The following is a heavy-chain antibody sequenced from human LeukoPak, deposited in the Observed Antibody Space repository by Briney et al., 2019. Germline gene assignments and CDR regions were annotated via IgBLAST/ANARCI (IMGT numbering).Heavy chain of an antibody. J-gene: IGHJ4*02. CDR3: AKNRLALNN. CDR2: ISSDGSNK. Sequence: GGSLRLSCAASGFTFSSYAMHWVRQAPGKGLEWVAIISSDGSNKYYADSVKGRFTISRDNAKNSLYLQMNSLRVEDTAVYYCAKNRLALNNWGQGTLVTVSS. V-gene: IGHV3-30-3*02. CDR1: GFTFSSYA.